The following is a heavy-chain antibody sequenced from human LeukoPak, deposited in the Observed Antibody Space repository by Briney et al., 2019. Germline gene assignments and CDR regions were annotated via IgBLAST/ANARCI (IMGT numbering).Heavy chain of an antibody. CDR2: IRNKGRAYST. CDR1: GFTFSDHH. J-gene: IGHJ4*02. Sequence: GGSLRLSCAASGFTFSDHHMNWVRQAPGKGLEWIGRIRNKGRAYSTDFAATGAGRFTITSDKTKNSLFLQMNSLKIEDPDVYYCTSIFYSEPGGYYPDHWGQGTLVTVSS. CDR3: TSIFYSEPGGYYPDH. V-gene: IGHV3-72*01. D-gene: IGHD3-3*01.